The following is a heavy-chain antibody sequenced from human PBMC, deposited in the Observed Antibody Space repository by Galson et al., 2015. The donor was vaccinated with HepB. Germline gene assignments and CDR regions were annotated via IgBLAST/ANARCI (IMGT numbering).Heavy chain of an antibody. Sequence: SLRLSCAASGFSFRNYAMHWVRRAPGKGLDWVAVLSYDETKTYYADSVKGRFTVSRDNSKYTLYLQMNSLRPEDTAVYYCARDSAWGYSDYWGQGTLVTVSS. J-gene: IGHJ4*02. CDR3: ARDSAWGYSDY. CDR2: LSYDETKT. CDR1: GFSFRNYA. V-gene: IGHV3-30-3*01. D-gene: IGHD3-16*01.